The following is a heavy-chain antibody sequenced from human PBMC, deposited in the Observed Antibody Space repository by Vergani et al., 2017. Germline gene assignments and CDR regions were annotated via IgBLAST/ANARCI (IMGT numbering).Heavy chain of an antibody. J-gene: IGHJ4*02. D-gene: IGHD4-17*01. CDR3: ARDQSPTVTTPVDY. CDR1: GFTFDDYA. Sequence: EVQLVESGGGLVQPGRSLRLSCAASGFTFDDYAMHWVRQAPGKGLEWVSGISWNSGSIGYADSVKGRFTISRDNAKNSLYLQMNSLRAEDTAVYYCARDQSPTVTTPVDYWGQGTLVTVSS. V-gene: IGHV3-9*01. CDR2: ISWNSGSI.